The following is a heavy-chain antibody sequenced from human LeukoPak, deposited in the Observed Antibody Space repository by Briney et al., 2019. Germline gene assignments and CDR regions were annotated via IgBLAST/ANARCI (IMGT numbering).Heavy chain of an antibody. V-gene: IGHV3-15*01. D-gene: IGHD2-8*01. CDR2: IKSKTDGGTT. Sequence: GGSLRLSCAASGFTFSDAWMSWVRQAPGKGLEWVGRIKSKTDGGTTDFAAPVKGRFTISSDDSKNTLYLQMNSLKTEDTAVYYCTTPASNDYFDYWGQGTLVTASP. J-gene: IGHJ4*02. CDR1: GFTFSDAW. CDR3: TTPASNDYFDY.